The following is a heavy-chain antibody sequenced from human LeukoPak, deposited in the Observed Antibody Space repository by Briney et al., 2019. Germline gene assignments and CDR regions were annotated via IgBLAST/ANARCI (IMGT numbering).Heavy chain of an antibody. D-gene: IGHD2-15*01. Sequence: SETLSLTCAVYSGSFSGYYWSWIRQPPGKGLEWIGEINHSGSTNYNPSLKSRVTISVDTSKNQFSLKLTSVTAADTAVYYCATSGPGYYYGMDVWGQGTTVTVSS. V-gene: IGHV4-34*01. CDR2: INHSGST. CDR1: SGSFSGYY. J-gene: IGHJ6*02. CDR3: ATSGPGYYYGMDV.